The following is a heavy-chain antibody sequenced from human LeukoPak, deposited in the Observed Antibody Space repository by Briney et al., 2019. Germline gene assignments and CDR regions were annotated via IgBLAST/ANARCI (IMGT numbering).Heavy chain of an antibody. CDR3: GRDALVGYFSYYYMDV. CDR1: GGASTSHY. CDR2: ISNSGST. Sequence: SDTLSLTCTVFGGASTSHYWTWIRQSPVKGLEWIGDISNSGSTSYNPSLKSRVTISIDTSKNQFSLKLSSVTAADTAVYYCGRDALVGYFSYYYMDVWGKGTTVTVSS. J-gene: IGHJ6*03. D-gene: IGHD2-15*01. V-gene: IGHV4-59*11.